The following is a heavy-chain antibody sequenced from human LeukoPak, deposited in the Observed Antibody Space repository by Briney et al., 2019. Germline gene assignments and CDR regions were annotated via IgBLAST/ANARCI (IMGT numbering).Heavy chain of an antibody. V-gene: IGHV1-69*04. J-gene: IGHJ4*02. CDR3: ARAPGITMVRGVSYYFDY. CDR1: GGTFSSYA. D-gene: IGHD3-10*01. CDR2: IIPILGIA. Sequence: GASVKVSCKASGGTFSSYAISWVRQAPGQGLEWMGRIIPILGIANYAQKFQGRVTITADKSTSTAYMELSSLRSEDTAVYYCARAPGITMVRGVSYYFDYWGQGTLVTVSP.